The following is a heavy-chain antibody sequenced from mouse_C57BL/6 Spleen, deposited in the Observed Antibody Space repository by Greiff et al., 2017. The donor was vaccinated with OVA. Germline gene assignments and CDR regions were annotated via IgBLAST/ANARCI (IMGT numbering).Heavy chain of an antibody. Sequence: EVQLVESGGGLVKPGGSLKLSCAASGFTFSSYAMSWVRQTPEKRLEWVATISDGGSYTYYPDNVKGRFTISRDNAKNNLYLQMSHLKSEDTAMYYCAREGGDYGYFDVWGTGTTVTVSS. D-gene: IGHD2-13*01. J-gene: IGHJ1*03. CDR3: AREGGDYGYFDV. CDR1: GFTFSSYA. CDR2: ISDGGSYT. V-gene: IGHV5-4*01.